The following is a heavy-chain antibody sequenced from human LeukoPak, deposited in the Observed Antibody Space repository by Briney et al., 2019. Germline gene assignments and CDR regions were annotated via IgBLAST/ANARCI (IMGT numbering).Heavy chain of an antibody. V-gene: IGHV1-69*06. D-gene: IGHD3-16*01. Sequence: SVKVSCKASGGTFSSYAISWVRQAPGQGLEWMGGIIPIFGTANYAQKFQGRVTITADKSTSTAYMELSSLRSEDTAVYYCARSGAYLGGGGAFDIWGQGTMVTVSS. J-gene: IGHJ3*02. CDR2: IIPIFGTA. CDR1: GGTFSSYA. CDR3: ARSGAYLGGGGAFDI.